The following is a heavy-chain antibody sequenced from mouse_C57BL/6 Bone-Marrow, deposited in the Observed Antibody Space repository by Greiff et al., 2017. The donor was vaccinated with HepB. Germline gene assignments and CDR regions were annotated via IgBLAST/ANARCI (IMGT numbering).Heavy chain of an antibody. Sequence: EVKLQESGPELVKPGASVKIPCKASGYTFTDYNMDWVKQSHGKSLEWIGDINPNNGGTIYNQKFKGKATLTVDKSSSTAYMELRSLTSEDTAVYYCARRDYDYGAWFAYWGQGTLVTVSA. CDR2: INPNNGGT. CDR1: GYTFTDYN. J-gene: IGHJ3*01. D-gene: IGHD2-4*01. V-gene: IGHV1-18*01. CDR3: ARRDYDYGAWFAY.